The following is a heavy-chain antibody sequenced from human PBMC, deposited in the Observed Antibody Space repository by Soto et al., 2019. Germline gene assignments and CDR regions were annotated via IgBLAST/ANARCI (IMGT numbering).Heavy chain of an antibody. J-gene: IGHJ3*02. Sequence: EVQLAESGGGLVQPGGSLRLSCAASGFTFSSWWMYWVRQAPGKGLVYVSRINNDGSGTTYADSVKGRITISRDNAKNTLYLQMNSLRAEDTAVYYCASGVANHAFDIWGQGTMVTVSS. CDR2: INNDGSGT. V-gene: IGHV3-74*01. CDR1: GFTFSSWW. D-gene: IGHD3-10*01. CDR3: ASGVANHAFDI.